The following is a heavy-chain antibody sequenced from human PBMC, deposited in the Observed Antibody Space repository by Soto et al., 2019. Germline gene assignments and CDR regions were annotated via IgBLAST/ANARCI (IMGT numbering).Heavy chain of an antibody. CDR3: ARFRVRYYDSSGPY. J-gene: IGHJ4*02. Sequence: PSETLSLTCTVSGGSISSGDYYWSWIRQPPGKGLEWIGYIYYSGSTYYNPSLKSRVTISVDTSKNQFSLKLSSVTAADTAVYYCARFRVRYYDSSGPYWGQGTLVTVSS. D-gene: IGHD3-22*01. CDR2: IYYSGST. V-gene: IGHV4-30-4*01. CDR1: GGSISSGDYY.